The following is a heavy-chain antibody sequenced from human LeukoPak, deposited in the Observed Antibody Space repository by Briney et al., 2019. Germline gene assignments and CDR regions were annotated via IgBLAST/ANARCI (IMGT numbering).Heavy chain of an antibody. CDR3: ARDYSRGYSYVYYYGMDV. V-gene: IGHV3-30*03. J-gene: IGHJ6*02. CDR2: ISYDGSNK. D-gene: IGHD5-18*01. CDR1: GFTFSSYG. Sequence: GGSLRLSCAASGFTFSSYGMHWVRQAPGKGLEWVAVISYDGSNKYYADSVKGRFTISRDNSKNTLYLQMNSLRAEDTAVYYCARDYSRGYSYVYYYGMDVWGQGTTVTVSS.